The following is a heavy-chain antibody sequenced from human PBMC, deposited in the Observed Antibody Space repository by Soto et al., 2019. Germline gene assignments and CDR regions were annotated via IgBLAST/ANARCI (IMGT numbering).Heavy chain of an antibody. CDR2: IYYSGST. V-gene: IGHV4-31*03. Sequence: SETLSLTCTVSGGSISSGGYYWSWIRQHPGKGLEWIGYIYYSGSTYYNPSLKSRVTISVDTSKNQFSLKLSSVTAADTAVYYCARARTSYGYDYYYYMDVWGKGTTVTVSS. CDR3: ARARTSYGYDYYYYMDV. D-gene: IGHD5-18*01. CDR1: GGSISSGGYY. J-gene: IGHJ6*03.